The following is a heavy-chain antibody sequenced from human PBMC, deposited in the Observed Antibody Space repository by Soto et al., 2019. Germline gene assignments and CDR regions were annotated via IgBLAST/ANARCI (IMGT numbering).Heavy chain of an antibody. V-gene: IGHV1-69*13. CDR3: ARQTQEMTTKNHTFYFDY. D-gene: IGHD4-17*01. CDR1: GYTFFNYG. Sequence: GASVKVSCKASGYTFFNYGISWVRQAPGQGLEWMGGIIPIFGTANYAQKFQGRVTIIADESTSTAYMELSSLRSEDTAVYYCARQTQEMTTKNHTFYFDYWGQGTLVTVSS. J-gene: IGHJ4*02. CDR2: IIPIFGTA.